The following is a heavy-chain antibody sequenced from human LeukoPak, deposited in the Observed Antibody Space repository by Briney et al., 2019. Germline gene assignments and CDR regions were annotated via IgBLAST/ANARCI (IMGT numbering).Heavy chain of an antibody. J-gene: IGHJ6*03. V-gene: IGHV3-30*04. CDR3: ARQSGDIVVVPAAIHYYYYMDV. CDR1: GFTFSSYA. CDR2: ISYDGSNK. D-gene: IGHD2-2*01. Sequence: GGSLRLSCAASGFTFSSYAMHWVRQAPGKGLEWVAVISYDGSNKYYADSVKGRFTISRDNSKNTLYLQMNSLRAEGTAVYYCARQSGDIVVVPAAIHYYYYMDVWGKGTTVTVSS.